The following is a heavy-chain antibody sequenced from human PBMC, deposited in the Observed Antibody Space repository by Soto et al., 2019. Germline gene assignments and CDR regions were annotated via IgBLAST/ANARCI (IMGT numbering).Heavy chain of an antibody. CDR2: IRNRANSYTT. CDR3: ARVALRVVAATTAFDY. D-gene: IGHD2-15*01. J-gene: IGHJ4*02. CDR1: GFTFSDHY. Sequence: EVQVVESGGGLVQPGGSLRLSCAASGFTFSDHYMDWVRQASGKGLEWVGRIRNRANSYTTAFAASVKGRFALSRDDSKNSVDLQMNSLKTEDTAVYYCARVALRVVAATTAFDYWGQGTLVTVSS. V-gene: IGHV3-72*01.